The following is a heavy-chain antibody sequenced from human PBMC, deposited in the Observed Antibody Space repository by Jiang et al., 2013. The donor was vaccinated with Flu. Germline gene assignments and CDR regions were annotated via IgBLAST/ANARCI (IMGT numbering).Heavy chain of an antibody. D-gene: IGHD6-19*01. CDR3: ARRGGMTISVGAFDI. V-gene: IGHV1-46*01. CDR2: INPSGGST. Sequence: QAPGQGLEWMGIINPSGGSTSYAQKFQGRVTMTRDTSTSTVYMELSSLRSEDTAVYYCARRGGMTISVGAFDIWGQGTMVTVSS. J-gene: IGHJ3*02.